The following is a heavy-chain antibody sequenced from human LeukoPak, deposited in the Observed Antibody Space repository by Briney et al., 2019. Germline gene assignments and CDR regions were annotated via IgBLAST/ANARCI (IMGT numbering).Heavy chain of an antibody. CDR1: GYTFTSYD. D-gene: IGHD2-15*01. Sequence: ASVKVSCKASGYTFTSYDINWVRQATGQGLEWMGWMNPNSGNTGYAQKFQGRVTITRDTSASTAYMELSSLRSEDMAVYYCARGVRWGYCSGGSCPDFDYWGQGTLVTVSS. CDR2: MNPNSGNT. CDR3: ARGVRWGYCSGGSCPDFDY. V-gene: IGHV1-8*01. J-gene: IGHJ4*02.